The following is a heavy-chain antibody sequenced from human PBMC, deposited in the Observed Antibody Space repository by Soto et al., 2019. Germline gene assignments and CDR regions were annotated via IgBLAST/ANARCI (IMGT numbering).Heavy chain of an antibody. J-gene: IGHJ6*02. D-gene: IGHD3-22*01. CDR2: INPSGGST. V-gene: IGHV1-46*01. CDR1: GYTFTSYY. CDR3: ARESYDSSGYSTNYYYYGMDV. Sequence: ASVKASCKASGYTFTSYYMHWVQQAPGQGLEWMGIINPSGGSTSYAQKFQGRVTMTRDTSTSTVYMELSSLRSEDTAVYYCARESYDSSGYSTNYYYYGMDVWGQGTTVTVSS.